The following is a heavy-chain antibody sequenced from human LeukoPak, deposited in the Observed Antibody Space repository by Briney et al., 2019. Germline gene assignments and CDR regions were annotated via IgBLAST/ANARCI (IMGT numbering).Heavy chain of an antibody. Sequence: GGSLRLSCAASGFTFSSYAMHWVRQAPGKGLEWVAVISYDGSNKYYADSVKGRFTISRDNSKNTLYLQMNSLRAEDTAVYYCARARRGTTVTTTLGYWGQGTLVTVSS. CDR3: ARARRGTTVTTTLGY. V-gene: IGHV3-30-3*01. CDR1: GFTFSSYA. J-gene: IGHJ4*02. CDR2: ISYDGSNK. D-gene: IGHD4-17*01.